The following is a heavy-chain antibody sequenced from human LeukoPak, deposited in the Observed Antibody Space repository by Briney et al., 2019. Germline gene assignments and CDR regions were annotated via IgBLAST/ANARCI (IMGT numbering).Heavy chain of an antibody. J-gene: IGHJ4*02. CDR2: IYYSGST. Sequence: SETLSLTCTVSGGSISSGGYDWSWIRQHPGKGLEWIGYIYYSGSTYYNPSLKSRVTISVDTSKNQFSLKLSSVTAADTAVYYCARAQHTGYSSSWYQRDRLAHFDYWGQGTLVTVSS. CDR1: GGSISSGGYD. V-gene: IGHV4-31*03. CDR3: ARAQHTGYSSSWYQRDRLAHFDY. D-gene: IGHD6-13*01.